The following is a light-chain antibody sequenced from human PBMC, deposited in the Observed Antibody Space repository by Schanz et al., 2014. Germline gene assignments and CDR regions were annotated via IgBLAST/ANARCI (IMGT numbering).Light chain of an antibody. CDR3: QQYTNGRT. J-gene: IGKJ1*01. Sequence: EIVLTQSPGTLSLSPGERATLSCRASQSVSSSYLAWYQQKPGQAPRLLIYGASSRATGIPDRFSGSGSGTEFTLTISSLQSEDVAVYYCQQYTNGRTFGQGTKVEIK. CDR1: QSVSSSY. CDR2: GAS. V-gene: IGKV3-20*01.